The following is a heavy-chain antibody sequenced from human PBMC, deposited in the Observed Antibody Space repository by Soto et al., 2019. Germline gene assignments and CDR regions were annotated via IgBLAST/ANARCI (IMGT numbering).Heavy chain of an antibody. CDR2: ISSSGSTI. Sequence: GGSLRLSCAASGFTFSNAWMSWIRQAPGKGLEWVSYISSSGSTIYYADSVKGRFTISRDNAKNSLYLQMNSLRAEDTAVYYCARDRAGTYPLDYWGQGTLVTVSS. J-gene: IGHJ4*02. CDR3: ARDRAGTYPLDY. D-gene: IGHD1-7*01. V-gene: IGHV3-11*01. CDR1: GFTFSNAW.